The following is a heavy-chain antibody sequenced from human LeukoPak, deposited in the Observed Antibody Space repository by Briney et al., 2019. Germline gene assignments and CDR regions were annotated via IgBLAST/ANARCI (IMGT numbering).Heavy chain of an antibody. Sequence: PGGSLRLSCAVSGIPFSSYSMNWVRQAPGKGLEWVSSISSSSTYIYYADSVKGRFTISRDNAKNSLYLQMNSLRAEDTAVCYCARSLVITYYFDYWGQGTLVTVSP. CDR2: ISSSSTYI. CDR3: ARSLVITYYFDY. J-gene: IGHJ4*02. V-gene: IGHV3-21*06. CDR1: GIPFSSYS. D-gene: IGHD3-22*01.